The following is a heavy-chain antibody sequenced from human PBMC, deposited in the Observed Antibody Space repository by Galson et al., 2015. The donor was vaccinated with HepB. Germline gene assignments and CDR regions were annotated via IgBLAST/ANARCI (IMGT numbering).Heavy chain of an antibody. CDR1: GFSFGYYT. Sequence: SLRLSCAASGFSFGYYTMSWVRQAPGKGLEWVSKIRSGGTALYYADAVRGRFIIFRDDAKNSLQLQMNSTRVEDTTVYYCVREVRVFGDYLDYWCPGTLVTVSS. J-gene: IGHJ4*02. V-gene: IGHV3-48*01. CDR3: VREVRVFGDYLDY. CDR2: IRSGGTAL. D-gene: IGHD3-10*01.